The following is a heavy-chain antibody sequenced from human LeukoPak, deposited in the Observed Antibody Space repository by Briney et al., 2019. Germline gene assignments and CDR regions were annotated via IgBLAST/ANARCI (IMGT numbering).Heavy chain of an antibody. CDR2: ISGSGGST. J-gene: IGHJ3*02. V-gene: IGHV3-23*01. CDR3: AKASTRSFSSGYYGDAFDI. CDR1: GFTFSSYG. Sequence: GGSLRLSCAASGFTFSSYGMSWVRQAPGKGLEWVSAISGSGGSTYYADSVKGRFTISRDNAKNSLYLQMNSLRAEDLALYYCAKASTRSFSSGYYGDAFDIWGQGTMVSVSS. D-gene: IGHD6-19*01.